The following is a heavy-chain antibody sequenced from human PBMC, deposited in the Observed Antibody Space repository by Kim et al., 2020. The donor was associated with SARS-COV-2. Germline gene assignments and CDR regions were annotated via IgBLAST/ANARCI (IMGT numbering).Heavy chain of an antibody. J-gene: IGHJ4*02. V-gene: IGHV3-48*02. CDR1: GFSLSDNS. D-gene: IGHD2-21*01. Sequence: GGSLRLSCVVSGFSLSDNSMDWVRQAPGKGLEWLSYISGTRSTINYADSVKGRFTASRDDAKNSVYLQMNSLRDEDTAVYYCVGAGDFSYLGQGTLVTVS. CDR3: VGAGDFSY. CDR2: ISGTRSTI.